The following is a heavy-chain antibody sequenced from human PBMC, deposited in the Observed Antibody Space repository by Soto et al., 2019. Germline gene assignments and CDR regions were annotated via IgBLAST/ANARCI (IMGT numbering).Heavy chain of an antibody. CDR2: IFYSGST. Sequence: QVQLQESGPGLVKPSETLSLTCTVSGGSISSYYWSWIRQPPGKGLEWIGFIFYSGSTSYNPSLKSRVTISIATSEYQFSLKLNSVTAADTDVYYCASMIGDPVLSFDSWGQGTLVAVSS. CDR1: GGSISSYY. J-gene: IGHJ5*01. CDR3: ASMIGDPVLSFDS. V-gene: IGHV4-59*01. D-gene: IGHD3-10*02.